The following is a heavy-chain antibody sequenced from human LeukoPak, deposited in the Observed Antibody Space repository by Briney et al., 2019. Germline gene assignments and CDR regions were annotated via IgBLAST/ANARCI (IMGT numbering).Heavy chain of an antibody. Sequence: GASVKVSCKASGYTFTSYAMNWVRQAPGQGLEWMGWINPNSGGTNYAQKFQGRVTMTRDTSISTAYMELSRLRSDDTAVYYCARQYSSSFDYWGQGTLVTVSS. CDR1: GYTFTSYA. CDR3: ARQYSSSFDY. D-gene: IGHD6-6*01. V-gene: IGHV1-2*02. J-gene: IGHJ4*02. CDR2: INPNSGGT.